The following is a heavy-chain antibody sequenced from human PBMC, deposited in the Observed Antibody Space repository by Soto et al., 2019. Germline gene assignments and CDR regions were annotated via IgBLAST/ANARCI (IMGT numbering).Heavy chain of an antibody. V-gene: IGHV3-23*01. J-gene: IGHJ4*02. Sequence: EVQLLESGGGLVQPGGSLRLSCAASGFTFSTYAMSWVRQAPRKGLEWVSAISGNGGDYTYYADSVKGRFTISRDNSKNKLYLPMNSLRAEDTAVYYCVPLCRYCSTTTPSWGQGTLVTVSS. D-gene: IGHD2-2*01. CDR3: VPLCRYCSTTTPS. CDR1: GFTFSTYA. CDR2: ISGNGGDYT.